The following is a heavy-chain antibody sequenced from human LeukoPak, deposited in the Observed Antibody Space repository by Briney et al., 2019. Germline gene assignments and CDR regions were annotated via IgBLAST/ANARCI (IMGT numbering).Heavy chain of an antibody. D-gene: IGHD3-3*01. Sequence: PSETLSLTCPVSGGSISSGSYYWSWIRQPAGKGLEWIGRIYTSGSTNYNPSLKSRVTISVDTSKNQFSLKLSSVTAADTAVHYCAREITIFGVVIFDPWGQGTLVTVSS. J-gene: IGHJ5*02. CDR2: IYTSGST. CDR3: AREITIFGVVIFDP. CDR1: GGSISSGSYY. V-gene: IGHV4-61*02.